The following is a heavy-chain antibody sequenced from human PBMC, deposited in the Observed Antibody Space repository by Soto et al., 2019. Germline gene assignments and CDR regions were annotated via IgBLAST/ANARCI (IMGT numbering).Heavy chain of an antibody. V-gene: IGHV3-23*01. CDR1: GFTFSSYA. CDR3: ASRSSGWYFDY. J-gene: IGHJ4*02. CDR2: ISGSCGST. D-gene: IGHD6-19*01. Sequence: EVQLLESGVGLGQPGGSLRLSCAASGFTFSSYAMNWVRQAPGKGLEWVSAISGSCGSTYYADSVKGRFTISRDNSKNTLYLQMISLRAEDTAVYYCASRSSGWYFDYWGQGTLVTVSS.